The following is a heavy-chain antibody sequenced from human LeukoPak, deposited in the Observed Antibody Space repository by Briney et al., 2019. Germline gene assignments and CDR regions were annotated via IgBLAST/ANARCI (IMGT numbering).Heavy chain of an antibody. CDR2: ISDSGSRT. J-gene: IGHJ4*02. CDR3: ATRDVVIRVILVGFHKEAYYFDY. D-gene: IGHD3-22*01. Sequence: GSFLRPSSASSCISLNYDVIRWLRQAGGRGQEWFGSISDSGSRTSYADSVKGRLTFSRDIPKNTLFLQMNSLRAEDTAVYFCATRDVVIRVILVGFHKEAYYFDYWGQRALVTVSS. V-gene: IGHV3-23*01. CDR1: CISLNYDV.